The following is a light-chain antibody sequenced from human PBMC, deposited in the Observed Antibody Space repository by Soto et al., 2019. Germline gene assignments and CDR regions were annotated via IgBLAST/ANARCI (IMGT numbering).Light chain of an antibody. V-gene: IGKV1-5*03. Sequence: DIQMTQSPSTLSASVGDRVTITCRASQSISSWLAWYQQKPGKAPKLLIYKASSLESGVPSRFSGSGAGTEFTLTISSLQPDDFATYCCQQYNSYSRAFGQGPKVEIK. CDR3: QQYNSYSRA. CDR1: QSISSW. CDR2: KAS. J-gene: IGKJ1*01.